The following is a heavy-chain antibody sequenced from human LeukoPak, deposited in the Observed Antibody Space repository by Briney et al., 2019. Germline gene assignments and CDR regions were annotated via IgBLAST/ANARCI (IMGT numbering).Heavy chain of an antibody. CDR3: ARLKQQLVLPNWFDP. CDR1: GGSISSSSYY. CDR2: IYFSGNT. Sequence: SETLSLTCTVSGGSISSSSYYWGWMRQPPGKGLEWIGSIYFSGNTYYTPSLKSRVTISVDTSKNQYSLKLSSVTAADTAVYYCARLKQQLVLPNWFDPWGQGTLVTVSS. J-gene: IGHJ5*02. D-gene: IGHD6-13*01. V-gene: IGHV4-39*01.